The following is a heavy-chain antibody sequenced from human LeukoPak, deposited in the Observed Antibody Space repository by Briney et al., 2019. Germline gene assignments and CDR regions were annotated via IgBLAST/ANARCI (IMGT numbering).Heavy chain of an antibody. CDR2: ISSGSSTI. CDR3: ARDSSLAP. D-gene: IGHD3-16*02. J-gene: IGHJ5*02. V-gene: IGHV3-48*02. CDR1: GFTFSSYS. Sequence: GGSLRLSCAASGFTFSSYSMNWVRQAPGKGLEWVSYISSGSSTIYYADSVKGRFTISRDNAKNSLYLQMNSLRDGDTAVYHCARDSSLAPWGQGTLVTVSS.